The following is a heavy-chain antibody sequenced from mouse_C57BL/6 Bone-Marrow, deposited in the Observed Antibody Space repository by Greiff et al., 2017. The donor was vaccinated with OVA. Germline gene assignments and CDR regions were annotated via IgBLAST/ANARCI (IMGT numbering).Heavy chain of an antibody. CDR1: GFTFTDYY. CDR2: IRNKANGYTT. V-gene: IGHV7-3*01. Sequence: EVQVVESGGGLVQPGGSLSLSCAASGFTFTDYYMSWVRQPPGKALEWLGFIRNKANGYTTEYSASVKGRFTISRDNSQSILYLQMNALRAEDSATYYCARYIGYDYDDYYAMDYWGQGTSVTVSS. J-gene: IGHJ4*01. CDR3: ARYIGYDYDDYYAMDY. D-gene: IGHD2-4*01.